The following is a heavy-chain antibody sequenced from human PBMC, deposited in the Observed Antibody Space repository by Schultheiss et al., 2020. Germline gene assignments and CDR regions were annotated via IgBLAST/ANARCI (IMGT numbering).Heavy chain of an antibody. CDR3: ARRAIYSSGWSKDYYYGMDV. D-gene: IGHD6-19*01. Sequence: GGSLRLSCAASGFTFSNAWMSWVRQAPGKGLEWVSYISSSGSSINYADSVKGRFTISRDNAKNTLYLQMNSLRAEDTAVYYCARRAIYSSGWSKDYYYGMDVWGQGTTVTVSS. CDR2: ISSSGSSI. J-gene: IGHJ6*02. CDR1: GFTFSNAW. V-gene: IGHV3-48*01.